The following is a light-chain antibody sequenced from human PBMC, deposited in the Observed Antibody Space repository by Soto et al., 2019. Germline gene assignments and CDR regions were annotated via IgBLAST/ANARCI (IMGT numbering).Light chain of an antibody. J-gene: IGKJ5*01. V-gene: IGKV3-15*01. CDR1: QSVSSD. CDR3: QQYNNWPPST. CDR2: GVS. Sequence: EIVMTQSPATLSVSPGERATLSCRASQSVSSDLAWYQQKPGQAPRLLIYGVSTRGTGIPARFSGSGSGTESTLTISSRQSEDLAVYYCQQYNNWPPSTFGQGTQLEIK.